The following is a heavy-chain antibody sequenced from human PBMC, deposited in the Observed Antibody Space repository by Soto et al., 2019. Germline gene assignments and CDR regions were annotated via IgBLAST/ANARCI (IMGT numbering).Heavy chain of an antibody. V-gene: IGHV1-69*02. Sequence: QVQLVQSGTEVKKPGSSVTVSCKASGGPYSKYSISWVRQAPGQGLEWMGRIIPIFDITNYAQKFQGRVTINADKSTSTVSMVLSRLRCEEPAVYYCARSLLGDYYDSDGLDNWGQGTLVTVSS. J-gene: IGHJ4*02. D-gene: IGHD3-22*01. CDR3: ARSLLGDYYDSDGLDN. CDR1: GGPYSKYS. CDR2: IIPIFDIT.